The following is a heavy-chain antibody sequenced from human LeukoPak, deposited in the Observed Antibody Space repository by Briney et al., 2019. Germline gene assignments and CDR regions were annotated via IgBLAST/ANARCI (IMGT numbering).Heavy chain of an antibody. J-gene: IGHJ4*02. D-gene: IGHD3-22*01. CDR1: GYTFTSYG. V-gene: IGHV1-18*01. Sequence: ASVKVSCKASGYTFTSYGISWVRQAPGQGLGWMGWISAYNGNTNYAQKLQGRGTMTTDTSTGTAYMELRSLRSDDTAVYYCARKYGDYYDSSGYLYWGQGTLVTVSS. CDR3: ARKYGDYYDSSGYLY. CDR2: ISAYNGNT.